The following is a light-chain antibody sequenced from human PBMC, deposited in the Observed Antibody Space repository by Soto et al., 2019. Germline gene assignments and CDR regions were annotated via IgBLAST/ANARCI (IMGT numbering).Light chain of an antibody. CDR1: RSVSSF. CDR3: QQRSDWPLFT. J-gene: IGKJ4*01. Sequence: EIVLTQSPATLSLSPGERATLSCRASRSVSSFLAWYQQKPGQAPRPLIYNASNRATGIPARFSGSGSGTDFTLTISSLEPEDFAVYYCQQRSDWPLFTFGGGTKVEIK. CDR2: NAS. V-gene: IGKV3-11*01.